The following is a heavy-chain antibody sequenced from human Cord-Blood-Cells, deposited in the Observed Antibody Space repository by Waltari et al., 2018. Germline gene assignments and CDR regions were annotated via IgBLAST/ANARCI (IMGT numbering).Heavy chain of an antibody. CDR1: GGSISSSSYY. CDR2: IYYSGST. CDR3: ARPGYYDSSGYYFDY. J-gene: IGHJ4*02. V-gene: IGHV4-39*07. Sequence: QLQLQESGPGLVKPSETLSLTCTVSGGSISSSSYYWGWIRQPPGKGLEWIGSIYYSGSTYYNPSLKRRVTISVDTSKNQFSLKLSSVTAADTAVYYCARPGYYDSSGYYFDYWGQGTLVTISS. D-gene: IGHD3-22*01.